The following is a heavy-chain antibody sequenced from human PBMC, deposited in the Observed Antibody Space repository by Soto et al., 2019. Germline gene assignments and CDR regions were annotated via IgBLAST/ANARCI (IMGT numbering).Heavy chain of an antibody. V-gene: IGHV3-30*18. CDR3: AKQAPLRFLEWSNDGMDV. CDR1: GFTFSSYG. Sequence: QVQLVESGGDVVQPGRSLRLSCAASGFTFSSYGMHWVRQAPGKGREWVAVISYDGSNKYYADSVKGRFTISRDNSKNTLYLQMNSLRGEDTAVYYCAKQAPLRFLEWSNDGMDVWGQGTTVTVSS. D-gene: IGHD3-3*01. CDR2: ISYDGSNK. J-gene: IGHJ6*02.